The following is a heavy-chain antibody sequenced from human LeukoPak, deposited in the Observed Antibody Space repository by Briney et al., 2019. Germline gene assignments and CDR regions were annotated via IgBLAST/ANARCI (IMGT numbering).Heavy chain of an antibody. CDR2: IRYDGSNK. J-gene: IGHJ3*02. Sequence: PGGSLRLSCAASGFTSSSYGMHWVRQAPGKGLEWVAFIRYDGSNKYYADSVKGRFTISRDNSKNTLYLQMNSLRAEDTAVYYCARDYNDAFDIWGQGTMVTVSS. D-gene: IGHD3-10*01. CDR3: ARDYNDAFDI. CDR1: GFTSSSYG. V-gene: IGHV3-30*02.